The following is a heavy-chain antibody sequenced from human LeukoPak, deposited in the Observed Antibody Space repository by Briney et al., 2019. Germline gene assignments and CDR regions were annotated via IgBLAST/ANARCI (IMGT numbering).Heavy chain of an antibody. CDR2: FDPEDGET. J-gene: IGHJ4*02. Sequence: AASVKVSCKVSGYTLTELSMHWVRQAPGKGLEWMGGFDPEDGETIYAQKFQGRVTMTEDTSTDTACMELSSLRSKDTAVYYCAIPGGSSRDFDYWGQGTLVTVSS. CDR1: GYTLTELS. CDR3: AIPGGSSRDFDY. D-gene: IGHD6-13*01. V-gene: IGHV1-24*01.